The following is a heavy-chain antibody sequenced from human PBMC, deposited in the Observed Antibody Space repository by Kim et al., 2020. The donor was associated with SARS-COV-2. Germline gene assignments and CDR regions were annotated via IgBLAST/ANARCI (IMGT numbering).Heavy chain of an antibody. D-gene: IGHD3-10*01. CDR2: INPNSGGT. CDR3: AAGGRVRERYNAFDI. CDR1: GYTFTGYY. V-gene: IGHV1-2*06. Sequence: ASVKVSCKASGYTFTGYYMHWVRQAPGQGLEWMGRINPNSGGTKYAQKFQGRVTMTRDTSISTAYMELSRLRSDDTAVYYCAAGGRVRERYNAFDIWGQGTMVTVSS. J-gene: IGHJ3*02.